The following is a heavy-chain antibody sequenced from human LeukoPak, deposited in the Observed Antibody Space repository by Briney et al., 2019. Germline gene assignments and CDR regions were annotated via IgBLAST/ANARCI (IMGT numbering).Heavy chain of an antibody. CDR2: SRSRSSYK. D-gene: IGHD6-13*01. CDR1: GFTSSNAW. Sequence: GGSLRLSCAASGFTSSNAWMSWVPQTPGKGLECVSSSRSRSSYKNYAKSVKGRFTIPRDNAKNSLYLKMNSLIAEHTAVYNCASGGDSSWNFDYGGQGTLVTVSS. CDR3: ASGGDSSWNFDY. J-gene: IGHJ4*02. V-gene: IGHV3-21*01.